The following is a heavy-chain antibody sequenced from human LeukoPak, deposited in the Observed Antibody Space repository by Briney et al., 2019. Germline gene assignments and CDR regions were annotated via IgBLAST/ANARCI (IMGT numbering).Heavy chain of an antibody. Sequence: ETLSLTCAVYRGSFSGYYWSWVRQAPGRGLEWVSVIYSGGTTNYADSAKGRFTVSRDNSKNTVYLQMSSLRAEDTAVYYCVKDGSPGKGFDYWGQGTLVTVSS. CDR2: IYSGGTT. D-gene: IGHD1-26*01. CDR3: VKDGSPGKGFDY. CDR1: RGSFSGYY. V-gene: IGHV3-53*05. J-gene: IGHJ4*02.